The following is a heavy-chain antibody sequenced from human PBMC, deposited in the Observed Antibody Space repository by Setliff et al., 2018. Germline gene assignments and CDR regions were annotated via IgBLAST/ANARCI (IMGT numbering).Heavy chain of an antibody. J-gene: IGHJ4*02. CDR2: IYHNGNT. CDR1: GGSVSPYF. D-gene: IGHD5-12*01. CDR3: ARLGGLLVATMPFDY. V-gene: IGHV4-59*02. Sequence: SETLSLTCTVSGGSVSPYFWSWIRQPPGKGLQWIGYIYHNGNTNFNPSLKSRVNMSIDTSKNQFALNLKSVTAADTAVYYCARLGGLLVATMPFDYWGQGIPVTVSS.